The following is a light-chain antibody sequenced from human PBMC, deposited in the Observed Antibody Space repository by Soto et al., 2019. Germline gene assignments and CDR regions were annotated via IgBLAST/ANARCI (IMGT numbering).Light chain of an antibody. J-gene: IGLJ2*01. V-gene: IGLV2-14*01. CDR1: YSDIGAYDY. CDR3: NSYTKSSAVV. Sequence: QSVLTLPPSASGSPGQSVTIPCTGTYSDIGAYDYVSWYQQHPGNAPKLLVYEVTNRPSGVSDRFSGSKSGNTASLTISGLKAEDEADYYCNSYTKSSAVVFGGGTQVTXL. CDR2: EVT.